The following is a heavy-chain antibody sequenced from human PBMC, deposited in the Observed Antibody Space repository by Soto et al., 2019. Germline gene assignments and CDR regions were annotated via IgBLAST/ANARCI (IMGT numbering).Heavy chain of an antibody. D-gene: IGHD6-13*01. Sequence: PSETLSLTCAVYGGSFSGYYWSWTRQPPGKGLEWIGEINHSGSTNYNPSLKSRVTISVDTSKNQFSLKLSSVTAADTAVYYCARGAGLIAAAAIDDYWGQGTLVTVSS. J-gene: IGHJ4*02. CDR1: GGSFSGYY. CDR3: ARGAGLIAAAAIDDY. CDR2: INHSGST. V-gene: IGHV4-34*01.